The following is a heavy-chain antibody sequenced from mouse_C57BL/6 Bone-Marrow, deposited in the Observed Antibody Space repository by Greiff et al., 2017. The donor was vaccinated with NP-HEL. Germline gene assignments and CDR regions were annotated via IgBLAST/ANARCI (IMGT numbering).Heavy chain of an antibody. CDR2: INPGSGGT. CDR3: ARSGGLDY. J-gene: IGHJ2*01. Sequence: QVQLKESGAELVRPGTSVKVSCKASGYAFTNYLIEWVKQRPGQGLEWIGVINPGSGGTNYNEKFKGKATLTADKSSGTAYMQLSSLTSEDSAVYFCARSGGLDYWGQGTTLTVSS. D-gene: IGHD3-1*01. V-gene: IGHV1-54*01. CDR1: GYAFTNYL.